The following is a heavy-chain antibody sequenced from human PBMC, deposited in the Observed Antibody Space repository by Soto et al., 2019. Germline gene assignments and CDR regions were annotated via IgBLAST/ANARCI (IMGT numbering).Heavy chain of an antibody. CDR3: AREAPRAGMGVDY. J-gene: IGHJ4*02. Sequence: QVQLQESGPGLVKPSQTLSLTCTVSGGSISSGGYYWSWIRQHPGKGLEWIGYIYYSGSTYYNPSLKSRGTISVDTSKNQFSLKLSSVTAADTAVYYCAREAPRAGMGVDYWGQGTLVTVSS. CDR2: IYYSGST. D-gene: IGHD1-20*01. CDR1: GGSISSGGYY. V-gene: IGHV4-31*03.